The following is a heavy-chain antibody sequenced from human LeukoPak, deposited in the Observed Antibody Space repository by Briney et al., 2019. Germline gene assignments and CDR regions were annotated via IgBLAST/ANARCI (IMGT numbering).Heavy chain of an antibody. V-gene: IGHV4-59*11. CDR2: IYYSGST. CDR1: GGSISSHY. CDR3: ARSSFVHYYYYYMDV. D-gene: IGHD3-16*02. J-gene: IGHJ6*03. Sequence: SETLSLTCTVSGGSISSHYWSWIRQPPGKGLEWIGYIYYSGSTNYNPSLKSRVTISVDTSKNQFPLKLSSVTAADMAVYYCARSSFVHYYYYYMDVWGKGTTVTVSS.